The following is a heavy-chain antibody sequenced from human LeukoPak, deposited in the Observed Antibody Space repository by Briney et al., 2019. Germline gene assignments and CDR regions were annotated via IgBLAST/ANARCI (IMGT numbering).Heavy chain of an antibody. CDR3: ARRRECSGSSCYYFDY. V-gene: IGHV3-11*01. D-gene: IGHD1-26*01. CDR1: GFTFSDYY. J-gene: IGHJ4*02. Sequence: GGSLRLFCAASGFTFSDYYMTWIRQSRGRGLEWVSYISNSGSTIYYADSLKGRFTISRDNAKTSLYLQMNSLRAEDSAVYYCARRRECSGSSCYYFDYWGQGTLVTVSS. CDR2: ISNSGSTI.